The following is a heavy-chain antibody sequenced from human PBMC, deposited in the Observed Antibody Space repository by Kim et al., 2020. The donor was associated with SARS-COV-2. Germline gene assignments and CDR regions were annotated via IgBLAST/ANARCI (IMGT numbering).Heavy chain of an antibody. CDR2: INHSGST. J-gene: IGHJ3*02. Sequence: SETLSLTCAVYGGSFSGYYWSWIRQPPGKGLEWIGEINHSGSTNYNPSPKSRVTISVDTSKNQFSLKLSSVTAADTAVYYCARPLGPRAWGSYRFPLAFDIWGQGTMVTVSS. V-gene: IGHV4-34*01. D-gene: IGHD3-16*02. CDR1: GGSFSGYY. CDR3: ARPLGPRAWGSYRFPLAFDI.